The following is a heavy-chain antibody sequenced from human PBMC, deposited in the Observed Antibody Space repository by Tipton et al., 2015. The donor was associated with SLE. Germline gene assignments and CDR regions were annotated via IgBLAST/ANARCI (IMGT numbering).Heavy chain of an antibody. CDR3: AREGSRRPFDI. J-gene: IGHJ3*02. CDR2: IFYSGST. Sequence: GLVKPSETLSLTCTVSGGSISSSSYYWGWIRQPPGKGLEWIGSIFYSGSTYYNPSLESRVTISVDTSNNQFSLNLSSVTAADTAVYFCAREGSRRPFDIWGQGTMVTVSS. V-gene: IGHV4-39*07. CDR1: GGSISSSSYY.